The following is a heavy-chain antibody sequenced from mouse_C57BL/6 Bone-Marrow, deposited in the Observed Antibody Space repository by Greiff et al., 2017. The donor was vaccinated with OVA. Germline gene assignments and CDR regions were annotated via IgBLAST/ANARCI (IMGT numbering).Heavy chain of an antibody. CDR1: GFTFTDYY. V-gene: IGHV1-36*01. CDR2: VYPYNGGT. D-gene: IGHD1-1*01. J-gene: IGHJ1*03. Sequence: EVQLQQSGPVLVKPGPSVKISCKASGFTFTDYYMHWVKQSHGKSLEWIGLVYPYNGGTSYNQKFKGKATLTVDTSSSTAYMELNSLTSDDSAVYYCARDHYYGSSYWYFDVWGTGTTVTVSS. CDR3: ARDHYYGSSYWYFDV.